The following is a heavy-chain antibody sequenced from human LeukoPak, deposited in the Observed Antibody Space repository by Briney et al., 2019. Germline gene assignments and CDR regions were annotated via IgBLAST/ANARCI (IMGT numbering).Heavy chain of an antibody. CDR1: GFTFSSYA. CDR2: ISYDGSNK. V-gene: IGHV3-30-3*01. J-gene: IGHJ4*02. CDR3: SGYYYDSSGYYY. D-gene: IGHD3-22*01. Sequence: GGSLRLSCAASGFTFSSYAMHWVRQAPGKGLEWVAVISYDGSNKYYADSVKGRFTISRDNSKNTLYLQMNSLRAEDTAVYYCSGYYYDSSGYYYWGQGTLVTVSS.